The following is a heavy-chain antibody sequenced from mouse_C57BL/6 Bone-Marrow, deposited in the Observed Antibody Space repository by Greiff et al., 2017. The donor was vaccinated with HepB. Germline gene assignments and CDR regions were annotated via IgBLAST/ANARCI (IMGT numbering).Heavy chain of an antibody. V-gene: IGHV6-6*01. Sequence: EVQGVESGGGLVQPGGSMKLSCAASGFTFSDAWMDWVRQSPEKGLEWVAEIRNKANNHATYYAESVKGRFTISRDDSKSSVYLQMNSLRAEDTGIYYCTRDDGFTGGFAYWGQGTLVTVSA. CDR3: TRDDGFTGGFAY. CDR1: GFTFSDAW. D-gene: IGHD2-3*01. J-gene: IGHJ3*01. CDR2: IRNKANNHAT.